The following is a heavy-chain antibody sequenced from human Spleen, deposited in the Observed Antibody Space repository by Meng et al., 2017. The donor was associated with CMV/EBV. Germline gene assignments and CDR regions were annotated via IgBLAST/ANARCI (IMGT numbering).Heavy chain of an antibody. CDR1: GGPFTGYF. CDR2: INHTGNT. Sequence: SETLSLTCAVYGGPFTGYFWSWIRQSPGKGLEWIGEINHTGNTNYNPSLKSRVTISVDTSKNQFSLKLSSVTAADTAVYYCASLEYCSSTSCYRNWFDPWGQRTLVTVSS. CDR3: ASLEYCSSTSCYRNWFDP. J-gene: IGHJ5*02. V-gene: IGHV4-34*01. D-gene: IGHD2-2*01.